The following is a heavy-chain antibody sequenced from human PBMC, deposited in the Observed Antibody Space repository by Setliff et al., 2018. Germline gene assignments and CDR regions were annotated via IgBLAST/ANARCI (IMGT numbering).Heavy chain of an antibody. CDR3: ARDQDFWSGYYRASHYMDV. CDR1: GGSISSGSYY. J-gene: IGHJ6*03. CDR2: IYTSGST. D-gene: IGHD3-3*01. Sequence: PSETPSLTCTVSGGSISSGSYYWSWIRQPAGKGLEWIGHIYTSGSTNYNPSLKSRVTISVDTSKNQFSLKLSSVTAADTAVYYCARDQDFWSGYYRASHYMDVWGKGTTVTVSS. V-gene: IGHV4-61*09.